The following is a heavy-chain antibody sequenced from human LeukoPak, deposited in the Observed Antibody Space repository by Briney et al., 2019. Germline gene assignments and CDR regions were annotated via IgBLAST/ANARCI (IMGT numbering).Heavy chain of an antibody. CDR2: IKQDGSEK. Sequence: GGSLRLSCAASGVTFSRYWMSWVRQAPGKGGERGAEIKQDGSEKNYVDSVKGGFTISRDNAKNSLYLQMNSLRAEDTAVYYCARSHLTGYYNGFDYWGQGTLVTVSS. CDR1: GVTFSRYW. D-gene: IGHD3-9*01. V-gene: IGHV3-7*03. CDR3: ARSHLTGYYNGFDY. J-gene: IGHJ4*02.